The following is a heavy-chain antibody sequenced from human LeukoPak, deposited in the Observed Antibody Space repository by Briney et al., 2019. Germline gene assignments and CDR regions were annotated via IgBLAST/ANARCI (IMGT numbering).Heavy chain of an antibody. CDR2: IKQDGSEK. D-gene: IGHD4-17*01. J-gene: IGHJ6*03. CDR3: ARDGGMTTDYMDV. CDR1: GFTFSSYR. Sequence: GGSLRLSCAASGFTFSSYRMSWVRQAPGKGLEWVANIKQDGSEKYYVDSVKGRFTISRDNAKNTLYLQMNSLRAEDTAVYYCARDGGMTTDYMDVWGKGTTVTVSS. V-gene: IGHV3-7*01.